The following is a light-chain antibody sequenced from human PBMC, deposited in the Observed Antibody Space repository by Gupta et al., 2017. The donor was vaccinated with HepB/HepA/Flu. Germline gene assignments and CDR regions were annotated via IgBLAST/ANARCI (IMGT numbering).Light chain of an antibody. CDR3: QQDNSYPLT. Sequence: DIQMTQSPSTLSASVGDRVTITCRASQSISSWLAWYQQKPGKAPNLLIYKASSLESGVPSRFSGSGYGTEFTLTISSLQPDDFATYYCQQDNSYPLTFGGGTKVEIK. V-gene: IGKV1-5*03. CDR1: QSISSW. J-gene: IGKJ4*01. CDR2: KAS.